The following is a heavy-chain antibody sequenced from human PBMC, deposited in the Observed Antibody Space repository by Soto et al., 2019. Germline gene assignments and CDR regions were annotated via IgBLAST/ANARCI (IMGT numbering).Heavy chain of an antibody. J-gene: IGHJ3*02. Sequence: EVQLLESGGGLVQPGGSLRLSCAASGFTFSSYAMNWVRQAPGKGLEWVSVVSGSGGSTYYTDSVKGRFTVSRDNSKNTLYLQMNSLRAEDTAVYFCARVRSPLYVTSSAFAIWGQGTMVTASS. CDR1: GFTFSSYA. D-gene: IGHD3-10*02. CDR2: VSGSGGST. CDR3: ARVRSPLYVTSSAFAI. V-gene: IGHV3-23*01.